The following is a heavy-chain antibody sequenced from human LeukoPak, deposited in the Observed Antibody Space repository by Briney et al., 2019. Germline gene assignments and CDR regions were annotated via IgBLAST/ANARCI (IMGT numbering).Heavy chain of an antibody. Sequence: SETLSLTCTVSGGSISSYYWSWIRQPAGKGLEWIGRIYTSGSTNYNPSLKSRVTMSVDTSKNQFSLKLSSVTAADTAAYYCARGYCSGGSCYGPYYFDYWGQGTLVTVSS. V-gene: IGHV4-4*07. D-gene: IGHD2-15*01. CDR3: ARGYCSGGSCYGPYYFDY. CDR1: GGSISSYY. J-gene: IGHJ4*02. CDR2: IYTSGST.